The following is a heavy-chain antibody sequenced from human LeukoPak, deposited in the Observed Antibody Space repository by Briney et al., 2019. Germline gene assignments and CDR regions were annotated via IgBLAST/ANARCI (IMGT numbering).Heavy chain of an antibody. D-gene: IGHD3-10*01. CDR2: ISSSSSYI. CDR1: GSTFSSYR. V-gene: IGHV3-21*01. J-gene: IGHJ4*02. Sequence: GGSMRLSCAASGSTFSSYRMNWVRQSPGKGLEWVSSISSSSSYIYYADSVKGRFTISRDNAKNSLYLQMNSLRAEDTAVYYCARVIWFRESDYWGQGTLVTVS. CDR3: ARVIWFRESDY.